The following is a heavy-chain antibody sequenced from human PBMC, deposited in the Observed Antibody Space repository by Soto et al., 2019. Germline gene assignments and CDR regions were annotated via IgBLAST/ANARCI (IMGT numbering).Heavy chain of an antibody. J-gene: IGHJ4*02. Sequence: EVHLVESGGGLVQRGGSLRLSCAASGFTFRAYWMSWVRQAPGKGLEWGANIHQDGSGQYYVDSVRGRVTISGDNAHNSLYLQTNSLRDEDTAVYFCARRREGTGRTLDYWGQGTLVTVSS. V-gene: IGHV3-7*05. D-gene: IGHD1-1*01. CDR2: IHQDGSGQ. CDR3: ARRREGTGRTLDY. CDR1: GFTFRAYW.